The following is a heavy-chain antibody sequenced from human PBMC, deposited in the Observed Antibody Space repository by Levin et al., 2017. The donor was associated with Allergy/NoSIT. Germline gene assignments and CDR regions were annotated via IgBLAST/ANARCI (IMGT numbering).Heavy chain of an antibody. J-gene: IGHJ6*02. V-gene: IGHV3-23*01. D-gene: IGHD2-2*01. Sequence: SCAASGFTFSSYAMSWVRQAPGKGLEWVSAISGSGGSTYYADSVKGRFTISRDNSKNTLYLQMNSLRAEDTAVYYCAKSSSQDYYYYYGMDVWGQGTTVTVSS. CDR2: ISGSGGST. CDR1: GFTFSSYA. CDR3: AKSSSQDYYYYYGMDV.